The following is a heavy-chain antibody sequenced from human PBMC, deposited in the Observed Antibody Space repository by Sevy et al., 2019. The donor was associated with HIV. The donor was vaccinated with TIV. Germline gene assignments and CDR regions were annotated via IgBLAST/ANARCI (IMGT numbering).Heavy chain of an antibody. CDR2: INTDGSST. Sequence: GGFLRLSCAASGFSFSSYWMHWVRQAPGKGLVWVSHINTDGSSTSYADSVKGRFTISRDNAKNTLYLQMKSRRAEDTAMYYCAKKRGYGSGSYYWYFDLWGRGTLVTVSS. D-gene: IGHD3-10*01. CDR1: GFSFSSYW. V-gene: IGHV3-74*01. CDR3: AKKRGYGSGSYYWYFDL. J-gene: IGHJ2*01.